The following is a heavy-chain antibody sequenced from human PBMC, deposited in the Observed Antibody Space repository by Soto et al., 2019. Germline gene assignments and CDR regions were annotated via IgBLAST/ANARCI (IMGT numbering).Heavy chain of an antibody. CDR3: VRDRGYSGYDN. D-gene: IGHD5-12*01. CDR1: GFNFNDYW. V-gene: IGHV3-74*01. CDR2: INTDGSTT. J-gene: IGHJ4*02. Sequence: EVQLVESGGGLVQPGGSLRLSCAASGFNFNDYWMHWVRQVPGKGLVWVSRINTDGSTTTYADSVKGRFTMSRDNAKKTLYLQLNSLGVEDTAMYYCVRDRGYSGYDNWGQGTLVTVSS.